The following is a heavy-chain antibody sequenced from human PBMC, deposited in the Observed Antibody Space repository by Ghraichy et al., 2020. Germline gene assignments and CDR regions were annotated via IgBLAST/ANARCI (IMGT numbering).Heavy chain of an antibody. CDR1: GFTFSSNW. Sequence: GGSLRLSCAASGFTFSSNWMHWVRQAPGKGLVWVSRINSDGSSTSYADSVKGRLTISRDNAKNTLYLQMNSLRAEDTAVYYCARDSGVVPAATLDYWGQGTLVTVSS. V-gene: IGHV3-74*01. CDR3: ARDSGVVPAATLDY. J-gene: IGHJ4*02. D-gene: IGHD2-2*01. CDR2: INSDGSST.